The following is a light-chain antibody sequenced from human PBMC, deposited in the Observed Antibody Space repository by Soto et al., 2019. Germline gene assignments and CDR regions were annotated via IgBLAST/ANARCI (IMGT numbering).Light chain of an antibody. CDR3: QVWDKSSDHAV. CDR2: YDS. J-gene: IGLJ7*01. V-gene: IGLV3-21*04. CDR1: NIGSKS. Sequence: SYELTQPPSVSVAPGKTARITCGGNNIGSKSVHWYQQKPGQAPVVVMYYDSDRPSGIPERFSGAKSGNTATLTISRVEAGDEADDYCQVWDKSSDHAVFGGGTQRTVL.